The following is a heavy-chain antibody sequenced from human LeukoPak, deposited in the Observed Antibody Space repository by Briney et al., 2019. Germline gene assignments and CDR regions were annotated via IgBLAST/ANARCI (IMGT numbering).Heavy chain of an antibody. CDR2: IYTSGST. CDR1: GGSISSGSHY. D-gene: IGHD2-15*01. V-gene: IGHV4-61*02. CDR3: ARGYCSGGSCYSYYYYNYMDV. Sequence: SETLSLTCTVSGGSISSGSHYWSWIRQPAGKGLEWIGRIYTSGSTNYNPSLKSRVTISVDTSKNQFSLKLSSVTAADTAVYYCARGYCSGGSCYSYYYYNYMDVWGKGTTVTVSS. J-gene: IGHJ6*03.